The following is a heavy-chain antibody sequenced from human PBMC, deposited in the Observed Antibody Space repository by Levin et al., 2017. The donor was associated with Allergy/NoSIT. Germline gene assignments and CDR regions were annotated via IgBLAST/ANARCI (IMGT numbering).Heavy chain of an antibody. J-gene: IGHJ5*02. CDR1: GFTFDDYA. Sequence: SLKISCAASGFTFDDYAMHWVRQAPGKGLEWVSGISWNSGSIGYADSVKGRFTISRDNAKNSLYLQMNSLRAEDTALYYCAKGDFWGGYAHAGWFDPWGQGTLVTVSS. D-gene: IGHD3-3*01. CDR3: AKGDFWGGYAHAGWFDP. CDR2: ISWNSGSI. V-gene: IGHV3-9*01.